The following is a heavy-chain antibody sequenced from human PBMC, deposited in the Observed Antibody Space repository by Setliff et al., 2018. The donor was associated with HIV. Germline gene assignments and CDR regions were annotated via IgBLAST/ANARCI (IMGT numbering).Heavy chain of an antibody. D-gene: IGHD4-17*01. CDR2: IKQDGSEE. J-gene: IGHJ4*02. Sequence: QPGGSLRLSCSASGFTLSTYWMIWVRQAPGKGLEWVAKIKQDGSEEYYVDSVKGRFTISRDNSKDTLYLQMNSLRAEDTAVYYCAKDGYSDYLNSYFDYWGQGTLVTVSS. CDR3: AKDGYSDYLNSYFDY. V-gene: IGHV3-7*03. CDR1: GFTLSTYW.